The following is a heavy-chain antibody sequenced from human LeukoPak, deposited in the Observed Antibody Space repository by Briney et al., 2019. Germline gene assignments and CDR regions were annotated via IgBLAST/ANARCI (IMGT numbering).Heavy chain of an antibody. Sequence: GGSLRLSCAASGVTFSTGFTFSTYGMHWVRQAPGKGLEWVAFIRYDGSNKYYADSVKGRFTISRDNSKNTLYLQMSSLRAEDTAVYYCAKAGYCSSTSCFPYYYYMDVWGKGTTVTVSS. J-gene: IGHJ6*03. CDR2: IRYDGSNK. V-gene: IGHV3-30*02. CDR3: AKAGYCSSTSCFPYYYYMDV. D-gene: IGHD2-2*01. CDR1: GVTFSTGFTFSTYG.